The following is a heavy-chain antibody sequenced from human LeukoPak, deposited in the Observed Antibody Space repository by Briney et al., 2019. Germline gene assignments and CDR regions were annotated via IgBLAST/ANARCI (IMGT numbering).Heavy chain of an antibody. J-gene: IGHJ4*02. D-gene: IGHD5-18*01. Sequence: GASVKVSCXASGYTFTSYGISWVRQARGQGLEWMGWISAYNGNTNYAQKLQGRVTMTTDTSTSTAYMELSSLRSEDTAVYYCARAAMVRPFDYWGQGTLVTVSS. CDR1: GYTFTSYG. CDR3: ARAAMVRPFDY. V-gene: IGHV1-18*01. CDR2: ISAYNGNT.